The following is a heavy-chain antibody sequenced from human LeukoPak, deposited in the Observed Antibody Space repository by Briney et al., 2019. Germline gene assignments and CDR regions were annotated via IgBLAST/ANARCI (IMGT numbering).Heavy chain of an antibody. J-gene: IGHJ4*02. CDR2: ISGSGGST. D-gene: IGHD5-12*01. Sequence: PGGSLRLSCAASGFIFSSNAMTWVRQAPGKGLEWVSSISGSGGSTYHADSVKGRFTISRDNSKNTLYLQMNSLRADDTAVYYCAKEVVATIPPLWGQGTLVTVSS. V-gene: IGHV3-23*01. CDR3: AKEVVATIPPL. CDR1: GFIFSSNA.